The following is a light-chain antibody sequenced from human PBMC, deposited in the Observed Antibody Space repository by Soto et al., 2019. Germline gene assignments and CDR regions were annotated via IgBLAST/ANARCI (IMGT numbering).Light chain of an antibody. J-gene: IGKJ1*01. CDR2: AAS. CDR1: QAIGNE. Sequence: AIQMTQSPSSLSASVGDTVTITCRASQAIGNELGWYQQRPGKAPNLLIHAASTLQSGVPSRFSGSGAGTDFTLTISSLQPEDSATYYCLHDHSYPRTFGQGTKVETK. V-gene: IGKV1-6*01. CDR3: LHDHSYPRT.